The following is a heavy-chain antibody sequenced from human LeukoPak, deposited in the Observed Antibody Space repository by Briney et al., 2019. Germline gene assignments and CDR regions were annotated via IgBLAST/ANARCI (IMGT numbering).Heavy chain of an antibody. D-gene: IGHD3-22*01. V-gene: IGHV1-69*05. CDR3: ARVAHYYDSSGCLGY. J-gene: IGHJ4*02. CDR1: GGTFSSYA. Sequence: GASVKVSCKASGGTFSSYAISWVRQAPGQGLEWMGGIIPIFGTANYAQKFQGRVTMTRDTSTSTVYMELSSLRSEDTAVYYCARVAHYYDSSGCLGYWGQGTLVTVSS. CDR2: IIPIFGTA.